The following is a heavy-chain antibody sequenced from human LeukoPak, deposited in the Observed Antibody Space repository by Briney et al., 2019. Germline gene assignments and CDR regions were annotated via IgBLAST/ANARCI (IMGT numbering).Heavy chain of an antibody. D-gene: IGHD5-18*01. CDR3: ARDAGYSYGNGLRGFDY. CDR2: ISYDGSNK. V-gene: IGHV3-30-3*01. J-gene: IGHJ4*02. Sequence: GGSLRLSCAASGFTFSSYAMHWVRQAPGKGPEWVAVISYDGSNKYYADSVKGRFTISRDNSKNTLYLQMTSLRAEDTAVYYCARDAGYSYGNGLRGFDYWGQGTLVTVSS. CDR1: GFTFSSYA.